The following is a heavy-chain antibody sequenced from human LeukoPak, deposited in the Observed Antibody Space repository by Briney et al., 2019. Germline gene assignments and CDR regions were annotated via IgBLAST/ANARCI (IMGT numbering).Heavy chain of an antibody. J-gene: IGHJ1*01. CDR3: ARDGHYDILTGYFQD. V-gene: IGHV3-7*03. Sequence: GGSLRLSCAASGFTFSSYWMSWVRQAPGKGLEWVANMKQDGSEKYYVDSVKGRFTISRDNAKNSLYLQMNSLRAEDTAVYYCARDGHYDILTGYFQDWGQGTLVTVSS. CDR1: GFTFSSYW. D-gene: IGHD3-9*01. CDR2: MKQDGSEK.